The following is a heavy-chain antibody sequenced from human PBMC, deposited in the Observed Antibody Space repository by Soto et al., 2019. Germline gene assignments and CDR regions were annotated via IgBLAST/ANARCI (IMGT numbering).Heavy chain of an antibody. Sequence: QVQLVESGGGLVKPGGSLRLSCAASGFTFSDYYMSWIRQAPGKGLEWVSYISSSSSYTNYADSVKGRFTISRDNAKNSLYLQMNSLRAEDTAVYYCARGAQESSGYYFDFWGQGTLVTVSS. D-gene: IGHD3-10*01. CDR2: ISSSSSYT. V-gene: IGHV3-11*06. CDR1: GFTFSDYY. J-gene: IGHJ4*02. CDR3: ARGAQESSGYYFDF.